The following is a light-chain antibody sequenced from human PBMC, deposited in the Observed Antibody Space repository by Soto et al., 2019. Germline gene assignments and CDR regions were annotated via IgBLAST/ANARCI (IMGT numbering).Light chain of an antibody. CDR2: GAS. V-gene: IGKV3-20*01. Sequence: ESVLMQSPGTLYLSPGERASLSCRASQSVRSSYLAWYQQRPGQAPRLLIYGASTRATGIPDRFSGSGSGTDFTLTISRLEPEDFVVYYCHQYGSSAWTFGQGTKVEIK. CDR1: QSVRSSY. J-gene: IGKJ1*01. CDR3: HQYGSSAWT.